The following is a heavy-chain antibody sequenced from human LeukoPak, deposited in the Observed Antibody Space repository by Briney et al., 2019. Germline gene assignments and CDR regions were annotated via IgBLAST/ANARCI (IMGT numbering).Heavy chain of an antibody. CDR3: TRAGDDYVWEDFDY. J-gene: IGHJ4*02. Sequence: GGALRLSCAASGFTFSGSAMHWVRQASGKGLEWVGRIRSKANSYATAYAASVKGRFTISRDDSKNTAYLQMNSLKTEDTAVYYCTRAGDDYVWEDFDYWGQGTLVTVSS. D-gene: IGHD3-16*01. CDR2: IRSKANSYAT. V-gene: IGHV3-73*01. CDR1: GFTFSGSA.